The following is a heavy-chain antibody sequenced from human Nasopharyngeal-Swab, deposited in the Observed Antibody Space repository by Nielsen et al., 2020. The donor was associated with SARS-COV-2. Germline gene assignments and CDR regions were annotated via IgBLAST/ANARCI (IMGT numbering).Heavy chain of an antibody. CDR1: GFTFSPYS. J-gene: IGHJ5*02. Sequence: GGSLRLSCAASGFTFSPYSMSWVRQAPGKGLEWVSSISSSNSYIYYADSVKGRFTISRDNTKNSLYLQMNSLRAEDTAVYYCARDREELRYFDWLPSNWFDPWGQGTLVTVSS. CDR3: ARDREELRYFDWLPSNWFDP. V-gene: IGHV3-21*01. D-gene: IGHD3-9*01. CDR2: ISSSNSYI.